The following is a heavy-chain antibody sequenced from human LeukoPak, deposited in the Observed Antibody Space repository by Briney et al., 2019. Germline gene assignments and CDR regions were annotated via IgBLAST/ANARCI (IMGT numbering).Heavy chain of an antibody. CDR2: ISWNSGSI. Sequence: GRSLRLSCAASGFTFDDYAMHWVRQAPGKGLEWVSGISWNSGSIGYADSVKGRFTISRDNAKYSLYLQMNSLRAEDTALYYCAKSGGYSYGGYDYWGQGTLVTVSS. CDR1: GFTFDDYA. CDR3: AKSGGYSYGGYDY. J-gene: IGHJ4*02. V-gene: IGHV3-9*01. D-gene: IGHD5-18*01.